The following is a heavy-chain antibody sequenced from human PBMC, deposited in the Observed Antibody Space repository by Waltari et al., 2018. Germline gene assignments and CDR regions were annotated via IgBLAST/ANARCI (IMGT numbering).Heavy chain of an antibody. CDR1: GFSFRSFG. Sequence: EVQLLESGGGLVQPGGSLRLSCAASGFSFRSFGMSWVCRAPGKGLEWVSAIGAVTSTYYADSVKGRFTISRDNSKNTLFLQMNSLRAEDTAIYYCARVHSLGQYDTSGAESNFDHWGQGALVTVSS. J-gene: IGHJ4*02. CDR2: IGAVTST. CDR3: ARVHSLGQYDTSGAESNFDH. D-gene: IGHD3-22*01. V-gene: IGHV3-23*01.